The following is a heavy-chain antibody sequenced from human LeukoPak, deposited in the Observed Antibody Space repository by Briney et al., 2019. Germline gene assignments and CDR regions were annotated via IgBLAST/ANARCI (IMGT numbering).Heavy chain of an antibody. CDR2: ISGSGGST. Sequence: AGGSLRLSCAASGFTSSSYAMSWVRQAPGKGLEWVSAISGSGGSTYYADSVKGRFTISRDNSKNTLYLQMNSLRAEDTAVYYCAKSIEIVVVPADIDYWGQGTLVTVSS. D-gene: IGHD2-2*01. J-gene: IGHJ4*02. V-gene: IGHV3-23*01. CDR1: GFTSSSYA. CDR3: AKSIEIVVVPADIDY.